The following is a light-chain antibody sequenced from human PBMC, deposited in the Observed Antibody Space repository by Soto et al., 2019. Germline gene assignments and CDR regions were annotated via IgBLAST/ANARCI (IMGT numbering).Light chain of an antibody. J-gene: IGKJ1*01. V-gene: IGKV3-15*01. CDR1: QSVSNN. CDR3: QHYNNWPPWT. CDR2: GAS. Sequence: EIVMTQSPATQSVSPGERVTLSSRASQSVSNNLAWYQQKPGQAPRLLIYGASTRATGIPARFSGSGSGTEFTLTISSLQSEDFAVYYCQHYNNWPPWTFGQGTKVEIK.